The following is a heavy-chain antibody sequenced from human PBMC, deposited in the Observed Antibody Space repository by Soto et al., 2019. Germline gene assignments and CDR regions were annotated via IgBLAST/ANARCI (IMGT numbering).Heavy chain of an antibody. CDR2: IFINGST. CDR3: ARDHTSPGITGDC. Sequence: PGGSLRLSCAASGFSVSSNYMSWVRQAPGEGLEWVAIIFINGSTDYADSVQGRFSVSRDNVKNSLYLQMDSLIAEDTAVYYCARDHTSPGITGDCWGQGTLVTVSS. V-gene: IGHV3-53*01. CDR1: GFSVSSNY. J-gene: IGHJ4*02. D-gene: IGHD1-20*01.